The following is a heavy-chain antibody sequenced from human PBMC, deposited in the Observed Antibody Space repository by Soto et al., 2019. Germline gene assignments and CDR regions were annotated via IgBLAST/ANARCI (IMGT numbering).Heavy chain of an antibody. J-gene: IGHJ6*02. CDR2: IYYSGST. CDR3: ARDVDCYGEWSYYYDGMDV. D-gene: IGHD3-10*01. CDR1: GGSISSYY. V-gene: IGHV4-59*12. Sequence: PSETLSLTCTVSGGSISSYYWSWIRQPPGKGLEWIGYIYYSGSTNYNPSLKSRVTISVDTSKNQFSLKLSSVTAADTAVYYCARDVDCYGEWSYYYDGMDVWGLGTMVTVSS.